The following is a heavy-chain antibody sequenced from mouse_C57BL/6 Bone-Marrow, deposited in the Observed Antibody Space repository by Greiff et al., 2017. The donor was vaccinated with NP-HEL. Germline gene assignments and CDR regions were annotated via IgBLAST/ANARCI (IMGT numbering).Heavy chain of an antibody. CDR1: GYSITSDY. J-gene: IGHJ2*01. D-gene: IGHD1-1*01. CDR2: ISYSGST. Sequence: EVKLVESGPGLVKPSQTLSLTCSVTGYSITSDYWNWIRKFPGNKLEYMGYISYSGSTYYNTSLKSRISITRDTSKNQYYLQLNSWTTEDTATYYCARRVVGFHYFDYWGQGTTLTVSS. V-gene: IGHV3-8*01. CDR3: ARRVVGFHYFDY.